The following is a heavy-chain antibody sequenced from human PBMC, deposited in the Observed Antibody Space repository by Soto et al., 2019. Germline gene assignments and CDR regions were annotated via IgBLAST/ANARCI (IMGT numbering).Heavy chain of an antibody. V-gene: IGHV4-34*01. CDR2: INHSGST. D-gene: IGHD6-13*01. CDR3: ASPAIAAAVSAFDY. Sequence: QVQLQQWGAGLLKPSETLSLTCAVYGGSFSGYYWSWIRQPPGKGLEWIGEINHSGSTNYNPSLKRRVTISVDTSKTQFPLKLSSVTAADTAVYYCASPAIAAAVSAFDYWGQGTLVTVSS. J-gene: IGHJ4*02. CDR1: GGSFSGYY.